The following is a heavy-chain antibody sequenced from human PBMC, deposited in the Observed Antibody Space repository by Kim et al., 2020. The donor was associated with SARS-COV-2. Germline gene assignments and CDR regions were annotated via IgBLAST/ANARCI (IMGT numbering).Heavy chain of an antibody. CDR1: GFTFSNAW. J-gene: IGHJ6*02. Sequence: GGSLRLSCAASGFTFSNAWMSWVRQAPGKGLEWVGRIKSKTDGGTTDYAAPVKGRFTISRDDSKNTLYLQMNSLKTEDTAVYYCTTEYCSGGSCTGSYYYCGMDVWGQGTTVTVSS. CDR3: TTEYCSGGSCTGSYYYCGMDV. CDR2: IKSKTDGGTT. V-gene: IGHV3-15*01. D-gene: IGHD2-15*01.